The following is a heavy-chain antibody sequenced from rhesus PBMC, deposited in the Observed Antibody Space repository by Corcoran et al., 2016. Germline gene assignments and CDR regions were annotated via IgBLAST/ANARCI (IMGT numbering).Heavy chain of an antibody. CDR2: IYGSSTST. CDR3: ARDKAAARNFDY. D-gene: IGHD6-43*01. CDR1: GGSISDSYR. V-gene: IGHV4S10*01. J-gene: IGHJ4*01. Sequence: QVQLQESGPGVVKPSETLSLTCAVSGGSISDSYRWSWIRQPPGKGLGWSWYIYGSSTSTNYNPSLNGRVLISKDRSKKQVSLKLSSVTAADTAVYYCARDKAAARNFDYWGQGVLVTVSS.